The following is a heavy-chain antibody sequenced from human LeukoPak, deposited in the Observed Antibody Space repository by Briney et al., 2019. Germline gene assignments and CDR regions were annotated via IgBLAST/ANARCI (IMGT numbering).Heavy chain of an antibody. J-gene: IGHJ4*02. CDR2: ISYDGSNK. D-gene: IGHD3-16*01. CDR3: ARGWGVFDY. CDR1: GFTFSSYW. V-gene: IGHV3-30*03. Sequence: GGSLRLSCAASGFTFSSYWMSWVRQAPGKGLEWVAVISYDGSNKYYADSVKGRFTISRDNSKNTLYLQMNSLRAEDTAVYYCARGWGVFDYWGQGTLVTVSS.